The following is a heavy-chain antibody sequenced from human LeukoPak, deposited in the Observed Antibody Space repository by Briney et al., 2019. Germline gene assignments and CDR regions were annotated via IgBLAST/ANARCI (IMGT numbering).Heavy chain of an antibody. CDR3: ARDWDTVVVPAAIGY. CDR2: ISAYNGNT. D-gene: IGHD2-2*01. J-gene: IGHJ4*02. Sequence: VASVKVSCKASGYTFTSYGISWVRQAPGQGLEWMGWISAYNGNTNYAQKLQGRVTMTTDTSTSTAYMELRSLRSDDTAVYYCARDWDTVVVPAAIGYWGQGTLVTVSS. CDR1: GYTFTSYG. V-gene: IGHV1-18*01.